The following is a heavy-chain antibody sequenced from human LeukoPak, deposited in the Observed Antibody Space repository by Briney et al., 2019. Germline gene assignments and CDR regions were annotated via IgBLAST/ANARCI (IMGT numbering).Heavy chain of an antibody. CDR2: IHYSGST. D-gene: IGHD3-10*01. J-gene: IGHJ4*02. V-gene: IGHV4-39*07. CDR3: ARRFSPLDVYYFDY. Sequence: SETLSLTCTVSGGSISSSSYYWGWIRQPPGKGLEWIGSIHYSGSTYYNPSLKSRVTISVDTSKNQFSLKLSSVTAADTAVYYCARRFSPLDVYYFDYWGQGTLVTVSS. CDR1: GGSISSSSYY.